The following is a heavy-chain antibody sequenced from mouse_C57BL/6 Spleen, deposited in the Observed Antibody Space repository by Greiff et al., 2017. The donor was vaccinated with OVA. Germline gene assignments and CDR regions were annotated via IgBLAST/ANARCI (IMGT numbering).Heavy chain of an antibody. V-gene: IGHV5-17*01. CDR1: GFTFSDYG. CDR2: ISSGSSTI. J-gene: IGHJ2*01. Sequence: EVKLVESGGGLVKPGGSLKLSCAASGFTFSDYGMHWVRQAPEKGLEWVAYISSGSSTIYYADTVKGRFTISRDNAKNTLFLQMTSLRSEDTAMYYCAREGNLYFDYWGQGTTLTVSS. CDR3: AREGNLYFDY. D-gene: IGHD2-1*01.